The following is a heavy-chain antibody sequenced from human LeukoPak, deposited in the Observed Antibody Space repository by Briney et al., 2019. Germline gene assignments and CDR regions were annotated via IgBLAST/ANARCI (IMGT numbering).Heavy chain of an antibody. CDR2: ISGRGGYI. V-gene: IGHV3-21*01. CDR3: GRDKGDGSYYGIDV. J-gene: IGHJ6*02. Sequence: PGGSLRLSCAASGFTFSGYSMNWVRQAPGKGLEWVSSISGRGGYIFYADSVKGRFTISSDKAKNSLYLQMNSLRVEDTAVYYCGRDKGDGSYYGIDVWGQGTTVIVSS. CDR1: GFTFSGYS. D-gene: IGHD5-24*01.